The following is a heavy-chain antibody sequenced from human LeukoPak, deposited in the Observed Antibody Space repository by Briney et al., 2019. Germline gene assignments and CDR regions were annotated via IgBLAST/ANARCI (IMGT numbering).Heavy chain of an antibody. V-gene: IGHV4-4*02. Sequence: ASETLSLTCGVSGGSITNTNYWTWVRHPPGKGLEWVGEVNLQGSTNYNPPLMGRVAVSVDTSENHISLQLTSVTAADTAVYYCAREGGPYRPLDYSGQGTLVTVSS. CDR1: GGSITNTNY. CDR3: AREGGPYRPLDY. CDR2: VNLQGST. J-gene: IGHJ4*02.